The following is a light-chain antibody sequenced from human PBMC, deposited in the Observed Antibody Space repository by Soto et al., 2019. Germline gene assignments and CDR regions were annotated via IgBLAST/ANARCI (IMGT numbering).Light chain of an antibody. J-gene: IGKJ1*01. V-gene: IGKV1-12*01. Sequence: DIQMTQSPSSVAASVGDRVTLTCRASQGVNRWVAWYQQKPGKAPKVLIYAASSLQSGVPSRFSGSGSGTDFTLTISSLQPEDFATYYCQQTNSFPRTFGQGTKVEI. CDR2: AAS. CDR1: QGVNRW. CDR3: QQTNSFPRT.